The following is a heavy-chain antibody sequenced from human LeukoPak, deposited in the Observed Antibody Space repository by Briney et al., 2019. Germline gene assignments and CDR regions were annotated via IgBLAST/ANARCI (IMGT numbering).Heavy chain of an antibody. J-gene: IGHJ4*02. CDR2: IYSGGST. V-gene: IGHV3-53*01. D-gene: IGHD3-10*01. Sequence: GGSLRLSCAASELSVGSNYMTWVRQAPGKGLEWVSLIYSGGSTYYADSVKGRFTISRDNSKNTLYLQMNSLRVEDTAVYYCARDSSMLRGPLVIYYFDFWGQGTLVTVSS. CDR3: ARDSSMLRGPLVIYYFDF. CDR1: ELSVGSNY.